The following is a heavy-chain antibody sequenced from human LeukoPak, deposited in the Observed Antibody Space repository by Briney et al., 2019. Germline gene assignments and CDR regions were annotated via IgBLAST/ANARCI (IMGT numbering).Heavy chain of an antibody. CDR1: GYSFTSYD. D-gene: IGHD3-9*01. J-gene: IGHJ4*02. V-gene: IGHV1-8*01. CDR2: MNPNSGNT. Sequence: ASVKVSCKACGYSFTSYDINWVRQATGQGLEWMGWMNPNSGNTGYAQKFQGRVTKTSNTSIRTAHLPWSSLRAQHTAVYFRARRRVTDYDILTGYYISWGQGTLVTVSS. CDR3: ARRRVTDYDILTGYYIS.